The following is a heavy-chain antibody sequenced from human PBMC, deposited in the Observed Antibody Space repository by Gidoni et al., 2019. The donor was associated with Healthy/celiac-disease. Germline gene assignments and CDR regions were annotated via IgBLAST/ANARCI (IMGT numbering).Heavy chain of an antibody. J-gene: IGHJ1*01. D-gene: IGHD3-3*01. CDR1: GRTFSSYA. Sequence: EVQLVEPGGGWGQPGGSLGVAWSAAGRTFSSYAMHWVRQAPGKGLEYVSAISSNGGSTYYAASVKGRFTISRDNSKNTLYLQMSSLRAEDTAVYYCVKDREWPSRGYFQHWGQGTLVTVSS. CDR2: ISSNGGST. V-gene: IGHV3-64D*06. CDR3: VKDREWPSRGYFQH.